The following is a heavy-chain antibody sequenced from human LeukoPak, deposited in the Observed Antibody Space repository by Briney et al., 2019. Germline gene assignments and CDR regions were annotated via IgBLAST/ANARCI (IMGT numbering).Heavy chain of an antibody. CDR2: IIPIFGTA. J-gene: IGHJ4*02. CDR3: ARCYDFWSGLYYFDY. D-gene: IGHD3-3*01. V-gene: IGHV1-69*13. Sequence: ASVKVSCKASGYTFTNYDINWVRQAPGQGLEWMGGIIPIFGTANYAQKFQGRVTITVDESTSTAYMELSSLRSEDTAVYYCARCYDFWSGLYYFDYWGQGTLVTVSS. CDR1: GYTFTNYD.